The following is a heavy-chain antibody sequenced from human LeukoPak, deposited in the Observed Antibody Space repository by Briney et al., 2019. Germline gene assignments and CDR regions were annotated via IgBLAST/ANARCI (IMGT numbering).Heavy chain of an antibody. J-gene: IGHJ4*02. CDR1: GYTFTSYA. CDR2: INAGNGNT. Sequence: ASVKVSCKASGYTFTSYAMHWMRQAPGQRLEWMGWINAGNGNTKYSQKFQGRVTITRDTSASTAYMELSSLRSEDTAVYYCARDPGGYCSGSSCYASPANFFDYWGQGTLVTVSS. V-gene: IGHV1-3*01. D-gene: IGHD2-15*01. CDR3: ARDPGGYCSGSSCYASPANFFDY.